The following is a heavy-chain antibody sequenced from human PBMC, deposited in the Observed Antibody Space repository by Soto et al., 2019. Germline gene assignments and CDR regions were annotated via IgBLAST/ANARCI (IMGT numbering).Heavy chain of an antibody. CDR2: INAGNGNT. Sequence: ASVKVSCKASGYTFTSSGISWVRQAPGQRLEWMGWINAGNGNTKYSQKFQGRVTITRDTSASTAYMELSSLRSEDTAVYYCARGPGGPDGPGDYWGQGTLVTVSS. CDR1: GYTFTSSG. CDR3: ARGPGGPDGPGDY. J-gene: IGHJ4*02. D-gene: IGHD2-15*01. V-gene: IGHV1-3*01.